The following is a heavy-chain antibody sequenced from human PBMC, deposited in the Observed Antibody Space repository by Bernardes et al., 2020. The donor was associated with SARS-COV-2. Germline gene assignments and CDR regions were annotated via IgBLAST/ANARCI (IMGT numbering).Heavy chain of an antibody. V-gene: IGHV4-34*01. J-gene: IGHJ6*02. D-gene: IGHD2-2*01. Sequence: SETLSLTCAVYGGSFSRYYWSWIRQPPGKGLEWIGDISHTGITNSNPSLKSRVTISVATSKSQFSLKLDSVTAADTAVYYCARLQSVPGLCYVSWQYQGLDVWGQGTTVTVSS. CDR3: ARLQSVPGLCYVSWQYQGLDV. CDR1: GGSFSRYY. CDR2: ISHTGIT.